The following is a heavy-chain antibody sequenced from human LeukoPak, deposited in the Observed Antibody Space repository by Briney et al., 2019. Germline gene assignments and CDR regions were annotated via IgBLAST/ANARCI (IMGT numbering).Heavy chain of an antibody. CDR2: ISWNSGSI. J-gene: IGHJ3*02. D-gene: IGHD3-3*01. CDR3: AKDIYDFWSGRDGAFDI. CDR1: GFTFDDYA. Sequence: GGSLRLSCAASGFTFDDYAMHWVRQAPGKGLEWVSGISWNSGSIGYADSVKGRFTISRDNAKNSLYLQMNSLRAEDTALYYCAKDIYDFWSGRDGAFDIWGQGTMVTVSS. V-gene: IGHV3-9*01.